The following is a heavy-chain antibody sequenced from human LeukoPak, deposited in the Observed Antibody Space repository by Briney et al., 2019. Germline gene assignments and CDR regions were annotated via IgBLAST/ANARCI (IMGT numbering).Heavy chain of an antibody. D-gene: IGHD5-12*01. V-gene: IGHV4-34*01. CDR2: INQSGST. J-gene: IGHJ3*02. CDR1: GGSFSGHY. CDR3: ARYGGYPRVAFDI. Sequence: KPSETLSLTCAVYGGSFSGHYWSWIRQSPGKGLKWIGEINQSGSTNYNPSFKSRVTISVDTSKNQFSLKLSSVTAADTAVYYCARYGGYPRVAFDIWGQGTMVTVSS.